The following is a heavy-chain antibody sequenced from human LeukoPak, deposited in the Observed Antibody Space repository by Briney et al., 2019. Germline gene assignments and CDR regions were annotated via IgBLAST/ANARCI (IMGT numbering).Heavy chain of an antibody. V-gene: IGHV3-48*02. CDR2: ISSSNSTI. Sequence: GRSLRLSCAASGFTFSSYAMHWVRQAPGKGLEWVSYISSSNSTIYYADSVKGRFTISRDNAKNSLYLQMNSLRDEDTAVYYCARGKTGVHYWGQGTLVTVSS. D-gene: IGHD7-27*01. CDR1: GFTFSSYA. CDR3: ARGKTGVHY. J-gene: IGHJ4*02.